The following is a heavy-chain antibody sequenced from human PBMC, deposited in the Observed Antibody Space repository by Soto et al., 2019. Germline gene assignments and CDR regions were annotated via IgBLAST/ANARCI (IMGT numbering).Heavy chain of an antibody. CDR2: IYPGDSDT. Sequence: PGESLQISCNASGYSFTSYWIGWVRQIPGKGLEWMGVIYPGDSDTRYSPSFQGQVTISADKSISTAYLQWSSLKASDTAVYFCARHNEAVAATYWGQGTLVTVSS. J-gene: IGHJ4*02. CDR1: GYSFTSYW. CDR3: ARHNEAVAATY. D-gene: IGHD6-19*01. V-gene: IGHV5-51*01.